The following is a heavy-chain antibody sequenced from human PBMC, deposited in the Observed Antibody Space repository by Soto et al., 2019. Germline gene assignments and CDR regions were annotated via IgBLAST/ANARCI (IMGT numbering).Heavy chain of an antibody. J-gene: IGHJ4*02. CDR1: SDSIAGENW. CDR2: VFHTGGT. CDR3: ARVFSSGSGWMYYFDF. V-gene: IGHV4-4*02. D-gene: IGHD6-19*01. Sequence: QVQLQESGPGLVKPSETLSLTCTVSSDSIAGENWWSWVRQPPGLGLEWIGEVFHTGGTNCNPSLKSRVTMEVDKSKNQFSLKLISATAADTAVYYCARVFSSGSGWMYYFDFWGQGTLGSVSS.